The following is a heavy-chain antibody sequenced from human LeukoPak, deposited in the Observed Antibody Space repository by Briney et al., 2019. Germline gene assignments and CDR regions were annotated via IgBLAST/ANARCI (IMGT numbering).Heavy chain of an antibody. CDR2: IYYSGST. Sequence: PSETLSLTYTVSGGSISSSSYYWGWIRQPPGKGLEWIGSIYYSGSTYYNPSLKSRVTISVDTSKNQFSLKLSSVTAADTAVYYCARHSAVAGTFGYWGQGTLVTVSS. CDR1: GGSISSSSYY. D-gene: IGHD6-19*01. V-gene: IGHV4-39*01. CDR3: ARHSAVAGTFGY. J-gene: IGHJ4*02.